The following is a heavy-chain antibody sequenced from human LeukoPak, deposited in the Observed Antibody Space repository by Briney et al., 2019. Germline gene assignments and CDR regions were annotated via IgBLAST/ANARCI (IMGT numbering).Heavy chain of an antibody. D-gene: IGHD3-16*01. CDR1: GFGFSSYA. J-gene: IGHJ3*01. CDR2: IRHDGSHH. Sequence: GGSLRLSCAASGFGFSSYAMHWVRQSPGKGLEWVAFIRHDGSHHYHGDSVKGRFTISRDNSKNTLYLEMTSLRPEDTAVYYCAKVRLLGALDDAFDVWGQGTMVTV. CDR3: AKVRLLGALDDAFDV. V-gene: IGHV3-30*02.